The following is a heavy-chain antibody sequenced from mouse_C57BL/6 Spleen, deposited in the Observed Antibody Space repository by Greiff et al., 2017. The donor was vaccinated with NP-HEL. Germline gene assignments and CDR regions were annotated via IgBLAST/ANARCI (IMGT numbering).Heavy chain of an antibody. CDR3: TRDQGGYGGLDY. CDR2: ISSGGDYI. Sequence: EVKLMESGEGLVKPGGSLKLSCAASGFTFSSYAMSWVRQTPEKRLEWVAYISSGGDYIYYADTVKGRFTISRDNARNTLYLQMSSLKSEDTAMYYCTRDQGGYGGLDYWGQGTSVTVSS. J-gene: IGHJ4*01. V-gene: IGHV5-9-1*02. D-gene: IGHD3-1*01. CDR1: GFTFSSYA.